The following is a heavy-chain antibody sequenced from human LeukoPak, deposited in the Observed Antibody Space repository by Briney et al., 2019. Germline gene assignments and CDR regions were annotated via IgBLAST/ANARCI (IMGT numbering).Heavy chain of an antibody. Sequence: GGSLRPSCAASGFTFSTYWMHWVRQAPGKGLVWVSRIDSDGSKTSYAESAKGRFTISRDNTKNTLYLQMDSLRAEDTAIYYCTRDLLNWGQGTLVTVSA. CDR2: IDSDGSKT. CDR1: GFTFSTYW. J-gene: IGHJ4*02. V-gene: IGHV3-74*03. CDR3: TRDLLN.